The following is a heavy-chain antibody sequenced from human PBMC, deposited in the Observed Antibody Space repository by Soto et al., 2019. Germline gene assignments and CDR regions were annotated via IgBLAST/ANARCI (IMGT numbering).Heavy chain of an antibody. V-gene: IGHV3-74*01. CDR3: ALQYAGDPEGFAY. Sequence: PGGSLRLSCEASGFTFSDYWIHWVRQAPGRGLVWVSRVQGNGIGTNYADSVEGRFTISRDNAKNTVYLQMNGLRSDDTALYYCALQYAGDPEGFAYCGQGPLVPVYS. CDR1: GFTFSDYW. CDR2: VQGNGIGT. D-gene: IGHD4-4*01. J-gene: IGHJ4*02.